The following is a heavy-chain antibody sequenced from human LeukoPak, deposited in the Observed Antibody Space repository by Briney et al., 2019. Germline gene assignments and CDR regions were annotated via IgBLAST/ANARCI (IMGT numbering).Heavy chain of an antibody. J-gene: IGHJ4*02. V-gene: IGHV3-33*01. D-gene: IGHD1-14*01. Sequence: GGSLRLSCAASGFTFSSYGMHWVRQAPGKGLEWVSIIWYDGSNEYYADSVKGRFIITRDNSKNTLYLQMNSLRAEDTAVYFCARVISGTGRLDHWGQGTLV. CDR1: GFTFSSYG. CDR2: IWYDGSNE. CDR3: ARVISGTGRLDH.